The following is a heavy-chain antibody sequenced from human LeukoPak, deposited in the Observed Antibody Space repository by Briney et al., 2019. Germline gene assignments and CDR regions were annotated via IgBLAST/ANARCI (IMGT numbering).Heavy chain of an antibody. D-gene: IGHD6-19*01. CDR2: ISSSSYI. CDR1: GFTFSSYS. Sequence: GGSLRLSCAASGFTFSSYSMNWVRQAPGKGLEWVSSISSSSYIYYADSVKGRFTISRDNAKNSLYLQMNSLRAEDTAVYYCARVGLYSSGWYGAFDIWGQGTMVTVSS. V-gene: IGHV3-21*01. CDR3: ARVGLYSSGWYGAFDI. J-gene: IGHJ3*02.